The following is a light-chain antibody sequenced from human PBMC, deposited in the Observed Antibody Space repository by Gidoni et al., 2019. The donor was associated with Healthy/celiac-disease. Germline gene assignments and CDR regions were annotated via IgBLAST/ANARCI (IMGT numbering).Light chain of an antibody. Sequence: DIQMTQSPSSLSASVGDRVTITCRASQSISSYLNWYQQKPGKAPKLLIYAASSLQSGVPSRISGSGSGTDFTLTISSLQPEDFATYYCQQSYSTPLTFGQXTKVEIK. J-gene: IGKJ1*01. V-gene: IGKV1-39*01. CDR1: QSISSY. CDR3: QQSYSTPLT. CDR2: AAS.